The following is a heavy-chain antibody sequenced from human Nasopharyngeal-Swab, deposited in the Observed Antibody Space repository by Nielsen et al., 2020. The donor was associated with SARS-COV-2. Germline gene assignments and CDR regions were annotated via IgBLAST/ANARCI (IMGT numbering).Heavy chain of an antibody. Sequence: WIRQPPGKGLEWIGYIYHTGTTNYNPSLKSRVIISIDTSKNQFSVKLSSVTAADTAVYYCAVILHESSGYWVDYWGQGTLVTVSS. CDR2: IYHTGTT. CDR3: AVILHESSGYWVDY. J-gene: IGHJ4*02. V-gene: IGHV4-59*01. D-gene: IGHD3-22*01.